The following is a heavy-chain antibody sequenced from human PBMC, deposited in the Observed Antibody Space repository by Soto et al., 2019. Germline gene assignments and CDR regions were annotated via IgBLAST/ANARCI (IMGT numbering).Heavy chain of an antibody. J-gene: IGHJ4*02. CDR2: ITNGGGST. V-gene: IGHV3-23*01. Sequence: EGQLLESGGGLVQPGGSLRLSCAASGFTFSSYAMNWVRQAPGKGLEWVSIITNGGGSTYYADSVKGRFTISRDNSKNTLYLQMSSLRAEDTALYYCAKASSSYVFWSGFWDWGQGTLVTVPS. CDR3: AKASSSYVFWSGFWD. CDR1: GFTFSSYA. D-gene: IGHD3-3*01.